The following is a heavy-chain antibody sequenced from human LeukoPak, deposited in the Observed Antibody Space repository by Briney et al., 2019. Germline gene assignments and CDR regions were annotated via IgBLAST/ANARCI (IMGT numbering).Heavy chain of an antibody. CDR2: IYTSGST. CDR3: ARDYNDILTGCSDY. D-gene: IGHD3-9*01. CDR1: GGSMTSYY. J-gene: IGHJ4*02. V-gene: IGHV4-4*07. Sequence: SETLSLTCTVSGGSMTSYYWSWIRQPAGKGLEWIGRIYTSGSTNYNPSLKSRVTMSVDTSRNQFSLELRSVTAADTALYYCARDYNDILTGCSDYWGQGTLVTVSP.